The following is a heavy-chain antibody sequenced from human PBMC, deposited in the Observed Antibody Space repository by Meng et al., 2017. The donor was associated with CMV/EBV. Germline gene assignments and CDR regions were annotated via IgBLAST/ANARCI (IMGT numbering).Heavy chain of an antibody. V-gene: IGHV1-2*02. CDR2: INPNSGGT. CDR1: GYTFTGYY. CDR3: ARVTSVAYYFDY. Sequence: CKAAGYTFTGYYMHWVRQAPGQGLEWMGWINPNSGGTNYAQKFQGRVTMTRDTSISTAYMELSRLRSDDTAVYYCARVTSVAYYFDYWGQGTLVTVSS. D-gene: IGHD6-6*01. J-gene: IGHJ4*02.